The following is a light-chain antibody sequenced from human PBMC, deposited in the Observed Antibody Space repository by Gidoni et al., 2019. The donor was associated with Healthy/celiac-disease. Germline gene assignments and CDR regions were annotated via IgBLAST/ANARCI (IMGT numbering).Light chain of an antibody. V-gene: IGKV1-33*01. Sequence: DIQMTQSPSSLSASVGDRVTITCPASQDISNYLNWYQHKPGKAPKLLIYDASNLETGVPARFSGSGSGTDFTFTISSLQPEDIATYYCQQYDNLPWTFGQGTKVEIK. CDR1: QDISNY. J-gene: IGKJ1*01. CDR3: QQYDNLPWT. CDR2: DAS.